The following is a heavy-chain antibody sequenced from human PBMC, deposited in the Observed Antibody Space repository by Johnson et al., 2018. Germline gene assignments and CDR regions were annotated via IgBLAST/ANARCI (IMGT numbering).Heavy chain of an antibody. D-gene: IGHD3-10*01. Sequence: VQLVQSGGGLVQPGRSLRLSCAASGFTFDDYAMHWVRQAPGKGLEGVPGISWNSGSIGYADSVQGRFPISRDNAKNSLYLQMTSLRAEDTALYYCAKDGLKRGVWFGELLAYYYYYYMDVWGKGTTVTVSS. CDR2: ISWNSGSI. V-gene: IGHV3-9*01. CDR1: GFTFDDYA. J-gene: IGHJ6*03. CDR3: AKDGLKRGVWFGELLAYYYYYYMDV.